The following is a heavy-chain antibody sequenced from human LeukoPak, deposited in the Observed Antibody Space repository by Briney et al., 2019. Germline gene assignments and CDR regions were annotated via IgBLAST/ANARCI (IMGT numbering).Heavy chain of an antibody. CDR1: GGTFSSYA. CDR3: ASTGAVAGIGY. V-gene: IGHV1-69*13. CDR2: IIPIFGTA. J-gene: IGHJ4*02. Sequence: ASVKVSCKASGGTFSSYAISWVRQAPGQGLEWMGGIIPIFGTANYAQKFQGRVTITADESTSTAYMELSSLRSEDTAVYYCASTGAVAGIGYWGQGTLVTVSS. D-gene: IGHD6-19*01.